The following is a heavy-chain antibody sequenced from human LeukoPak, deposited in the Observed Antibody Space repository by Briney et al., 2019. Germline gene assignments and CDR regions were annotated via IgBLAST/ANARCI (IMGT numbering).Heavy chain of an antibody. D-gene: IGHD3-10*01. J-gene: IGHJ3*02. Sequence: GGSLRLSCAASGFTFSSYSMNWVRRAPGKGLEWVSSISSSSSYIYYADSVKGRFTISRDNAKNSLYLQMNSLRAEDTAVYYCARARGALGGDAFDIWGQGTMVTVSS. V-gene: IGHV3-21*01. CDR1: GFTFSSYS. CDR2: ISSSSSYI. CDR3: ARARGALGGDAFDI.